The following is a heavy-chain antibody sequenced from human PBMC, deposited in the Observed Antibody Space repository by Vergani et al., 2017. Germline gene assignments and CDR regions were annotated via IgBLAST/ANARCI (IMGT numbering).Heavy chain of an antibody. CDR2: IHNRGKT. J-gene: IGHJ6*03. CDR1: GYSIGSGFY. D-gene: IGHD2/OR15-2a*01. CDR3: ARAGLPFYAFYMDV. V-gene: IGHV4-38-2*02. Sequence: QVRLEESGPGLVKPSETLSLTCSVSGYSIGSGFYWAWIRQSPGEGLKWLTSIHNRGKTYHNPSLKSRVSVSLDTSKNRFSLNLTSVTATDTAVYFCARAGLPFYAFYMDVWGKGITVTVSS.